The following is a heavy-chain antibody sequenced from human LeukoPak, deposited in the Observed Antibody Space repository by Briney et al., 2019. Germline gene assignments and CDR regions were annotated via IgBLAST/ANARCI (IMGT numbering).Heavy chain of an antibody. CDR3: VRRRYNYGFDS. J-gene: IGHJ4*02. D-gene: IGHD5-18*01. V-gene: IGHV4-4*02. Sequence: SETQSLTCDVSGDSISGSNWWNWVRQPPGKGLEWIGGVYHSGSTNYNPSLKSRVTMSVDKSKNQFSLELRSVTAADTAVFYCVRRRYNYGFDSWGQGTLVTVSS. CDR2: VYHSGST. CDR1: GDSISGSNW.